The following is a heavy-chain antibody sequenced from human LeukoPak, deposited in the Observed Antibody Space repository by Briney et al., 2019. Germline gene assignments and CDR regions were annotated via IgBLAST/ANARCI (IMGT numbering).Heavy chain of an antibody. J-gene: IGHJ4*02. CDR2: ITLDGSDS. V-gene: IGHV3-7*02. CDR3: TVVPSAMRESLGG. CDR1: GFPFSSYW. D-gene: IGHD2-2*01. Sequence: PGGSLRLSCAASGFPFSSYWMAWVRQAPGKGLEWVATITLDGSDSYYVDSVKGRFTVSRDNAKNSLYLQMNSLRGEDTAVYYCTVVPSAMRESLGGWGQGTLVTVSS.